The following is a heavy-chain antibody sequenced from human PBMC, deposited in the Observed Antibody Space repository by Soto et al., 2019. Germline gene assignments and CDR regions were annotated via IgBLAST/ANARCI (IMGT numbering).Heavy chain of an antibody. V-gene: IGHV4-39*01. CDR2: IYYSGST. J-gene: IGHJ6*02. CDR1: GGSISSSSYY. CDR3: ARHGGSSWYDLYYGMDV. D-gene: IGHD6-13*01. Sequence: SQTLSLTCTVSGGSISSSSYYWGWIRQPPGKGLEWIGSIYYSGSTYYNPSLKSRVTISVDTSKNQFSLKLSSVTAADTAVYYCARHGGSSWYDLYYGMDVWGQGTTVTVSS.